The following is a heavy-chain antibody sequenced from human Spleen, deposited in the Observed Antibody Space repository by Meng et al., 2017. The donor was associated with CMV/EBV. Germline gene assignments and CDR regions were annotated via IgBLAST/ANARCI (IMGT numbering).Heavy chain of an antibody. V-gene: IGHV1-2*02. CDR2: IYPNSGGT. D-gene: IGHD3-9*01. Sequence: ASVKVSCKASGYTFTDHYFHLVRQAPGQGLEWMGWIYPNSGGTHYAQKFQGRLTVTTDTSISTGYMELSSLGSDDTAVYYCARDNDWGPDYWGQGTLVTVSS. CDR1: GYTFTDHY. CDR3: ARDNDWGPDY. J-gene: IGHJ4*02.